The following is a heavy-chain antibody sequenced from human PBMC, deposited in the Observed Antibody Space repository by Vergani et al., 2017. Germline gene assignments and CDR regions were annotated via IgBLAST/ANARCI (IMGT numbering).Heavy chain of an antibody. V-gene: IGHV3-30*18. J-gene: IGHJ6*03. CDR2: ISYDGSNK. CDR1: GFTFSSYG. D-gene: IGHD2-15*01. Sequence: VQLVESGGGLVQPGRSLRLSCAASGFTFSSYGMHWVRQAPGKGLEWVAVISYDGSNKYYADSVKGRFTISRDNSKNTLYLQMNSLRAEDTALYYCAKDGDYYYYMDVWGKGTTVTVSS. CDR3: AKDGDYYYYMDV.